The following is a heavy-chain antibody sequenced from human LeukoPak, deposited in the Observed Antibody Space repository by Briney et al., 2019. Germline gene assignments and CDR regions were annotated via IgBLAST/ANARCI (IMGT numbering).Heavy chain of an antibody. Sequence: PSETLSLTCAVYGGSFSGYYWSWIRQPPGKGLEWIGEINHSGSTNYNPSLKSRVTISVDTSKNQFSLKLSPVTAADTAVYYCARGRRPSQYCSGGSCYSPGKVYYYYYMDVWGKGTTVTVSS. D-gene: IGHD2-15*01. CDR2: INHSGST. CDR3: ARGRRPSQYCSGGSCYSPGKVYYYYYMDV. CDR1: GGSFSGYY. V-gene: IGHV4-34*01. J-gene: IGHJ6*03.